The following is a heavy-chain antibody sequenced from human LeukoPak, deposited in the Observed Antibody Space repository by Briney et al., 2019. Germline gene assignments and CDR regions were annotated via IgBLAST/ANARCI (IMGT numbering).Heavy chain of an antibody. CDR1: GYTLTELS. CDR3: AKYSRGGYGSGFDP. V-gene: IGHV1-24*01. CDR2: FDPEDGET. D-gene: IGHD6-19*01. J-gene: IGHJ5*02. Sequence: RASVKVSCKVSGYTLTELSMHWVRQAPGKGLEWMGGFDPEDGETIYAQKFQGRVTMTEDTSTDTAYMELSSLRSEDTAVYYCAKYSRGGYGSGFDPWGQGTLVTVSS.